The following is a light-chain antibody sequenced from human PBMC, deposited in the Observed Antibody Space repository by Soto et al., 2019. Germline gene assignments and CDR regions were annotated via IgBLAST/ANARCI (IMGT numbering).Light chain of an antibody. CDR1: SSNIGSNN. J-gene: IGLJ3*02. CDR3: AAWDDRLNGWV. Sequence: QPVLTQAPSASGPPVQRGTVSYSRGSSNIGSNNVSWYQNVPGTAPNLLLYSNDQRPSGVPDRFSGSKSGTSASLAIGGLQSEDEADYYCAAWDDRLNGWVFGGGTKLTVL. V-gene: IGLV1-44*01. CDR2: SND.